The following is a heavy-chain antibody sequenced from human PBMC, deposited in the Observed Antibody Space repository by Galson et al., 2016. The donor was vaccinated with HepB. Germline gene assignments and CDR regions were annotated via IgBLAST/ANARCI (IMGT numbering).Heavy chain of an antibody. J-gene: IGHJ4*02. CDR2: ISYDGSNK. Sequence: SLRLSCAASGFTFSNYVMFWVRQAPGKGLEWVAVISYDGSNKYYADSVKGRFTISRDNSKNTLYLQMNSLRAEDTAVYYCARDWEGGTYGDYVGYWGQGILVTVSS. CDR3: ARDWEGGTYGDYVGY. CDR1: GFTFSNYV. V-gene: IGHV3-30-3*01. D-gene: IGHD4-17*01.